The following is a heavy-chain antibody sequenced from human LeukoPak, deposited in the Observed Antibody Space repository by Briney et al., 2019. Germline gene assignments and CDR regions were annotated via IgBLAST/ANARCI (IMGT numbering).Heavy chain of an antibody. J-gene: IGHJ1*01. Sequence: GESLKISCKGSGYSFTRYWIGRVRQMPGKGLEWMGIIYPGDSDTRYSPSFQGQVTISADKSISTAYLQWSSLKASDTAMYYCARHRVVATISDFQHWGQGTLVTVSS. CDR1: GYSFTRYW. CDR3: ARHRVVATISDFQH. V-gene: IGHV5-51*01. D-gene: IGHD5-12*01. CDR2: IYPGDSDT.